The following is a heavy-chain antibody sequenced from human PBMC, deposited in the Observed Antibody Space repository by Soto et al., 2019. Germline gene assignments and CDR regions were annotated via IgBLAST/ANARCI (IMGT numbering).Heavy chain of an antibody. Sequence: ASETLSLTCTVSGGSISSYYWSWIRQPPGKGLEWIGYIYYSGSTNYNPSLKSRVTISVDTSKNQFSLKLSSVTAADTAVYYCARRRGVRGVSHFDYWGQGTLVTVSS. V-gene: IGHV4-59*01. CDR2: IYYSGST. J-gene: IGHJ4*02. CDR1: GGSISSYY. CDR3: ARRRGVRGVSHFDY. D-gene: IGHD3-10*01.